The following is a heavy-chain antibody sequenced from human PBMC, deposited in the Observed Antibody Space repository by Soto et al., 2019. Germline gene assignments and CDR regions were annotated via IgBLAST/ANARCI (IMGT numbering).Heavy chain of an antibody. J-gene: IGHJ6*02. Sequence: QLQLQESGPGLVKPSETLSLTCTVSGGSISSSSYYWGWIRQPPGKGLEWIGSIYYSGSTYYNPSLKSRVTISVDTSKNQFSLKLSSVTAADTAVYYCASHEIGGDIVVVPAGPMDVWGQGTTVTVSS. CDR2: IYYSGST. CDR3: ASHEIGGDIVVVPAGPMDV. V-gene: IGHV4-39*01. CDR1: GGSISSSSYY. D-gene: IGHD2-2*01.